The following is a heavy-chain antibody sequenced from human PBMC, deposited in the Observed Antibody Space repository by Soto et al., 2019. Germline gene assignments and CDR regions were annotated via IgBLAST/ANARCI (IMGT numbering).Heavy chain of an antibody. CDR1: GGSISSYY. J-gene: IGHJ4*02. Sequence: SETLSLTCTVSGGSISSYYWSWIRQPPGKGLEWIGYIYYSGSTNYNPSLKSRVTISVDTSKNQFSLKLSSVTAADTAVYYCAYSPYCSGGSCYPYYFDYWGQGTLVTVSS. CDR3: AYSPYCSGGSCYPYYFDY. V-gene: IGHV4-59*01. CDR2: IYYSGST. D-gene: IGHD2-15*01.